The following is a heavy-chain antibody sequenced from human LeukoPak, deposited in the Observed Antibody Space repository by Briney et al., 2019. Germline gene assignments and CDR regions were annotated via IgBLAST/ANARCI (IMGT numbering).Heavy chain of an antibody. J-gene: IGHJ4*02. V-gene: IGHV3-74*01. CDR3: VRAVGGNVGRTFGY. CDR2: VSSDGSIT. D-gene: IGHD3-3*01. CDR1: GFTFSSYW. Sequence: GGSLRLSCAASGFTFSSYWMHWVRQAPGKGLVWVSRVSSDGSITDYTDSVKGRFTISRDNAKNTLYLQMNSLRAEDTAMYYCVRAVGGNVGRTFGYWAQGTLVTVSS.